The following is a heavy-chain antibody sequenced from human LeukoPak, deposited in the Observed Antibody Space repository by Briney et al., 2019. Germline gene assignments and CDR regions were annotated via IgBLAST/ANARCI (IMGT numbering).Heavy chain of an antibody. CDR1: GYTFTGYY. J-gene: IGHJ4*02. CDR2: INPNSGDT. V-gene: IGHV1-2*02. Sequence: ASVKVSCKASGYTFTGYYIHWVRQAPGQGLEWMGWINPNSGDTNYAQRFQGRVTMTRDTSISTAYMELSSLTSGDTAVYYCARVNGGNLPFDYWGQGTLVTVSS. CDR3: ARVNGGNLPFDY. D-gene: IGHD4-23*01.